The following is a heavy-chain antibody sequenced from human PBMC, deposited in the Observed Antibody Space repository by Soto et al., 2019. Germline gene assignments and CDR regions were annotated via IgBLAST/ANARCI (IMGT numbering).Heavy chain of an antibody. D-gene: IGHD2-15*01. CDR3: ARDLHEDIVVVVAEYYFDY. CDR1: GFTFSSYW. Sequence: GGSLRLSCAASGFTFSSYWMSWVRQAPGKGLEWVANIKQDGSEKYYVDSVKGRFTISRDNAKNSLYLQMNSLRAEDTAVYYCARDLHEDIVVVVAEYYFDYWGQGTLVTVSS. CDR2: IKQDGSEK. J-gene: IGHJ4*02. V-gene: IGHV3-7*01.